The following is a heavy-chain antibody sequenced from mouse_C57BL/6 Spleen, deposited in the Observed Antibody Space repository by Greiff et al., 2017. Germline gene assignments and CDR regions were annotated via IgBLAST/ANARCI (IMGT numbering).Heavy chain of an antibody. CDR3: ARGWDYYGSSSYWYFDV. CDR1: GFTFSSYA. CDR2: ISDGGSYT. V-gene: IGHV5-4*03. D-gene: IGHD1-1*01. Sequence: EVKLMESGGGLVKPGGSLKLSCAASGFTFSSYAMSWVRQTPEKRLEWVATISDGGSYTYYPDNVKGRFTISRDNAKNNLYLQMSHLKSEDTAMYYCARGWDYYGSSSYWYFDVWGTGTTVTVSS. J-gene: IGHJ1*03.